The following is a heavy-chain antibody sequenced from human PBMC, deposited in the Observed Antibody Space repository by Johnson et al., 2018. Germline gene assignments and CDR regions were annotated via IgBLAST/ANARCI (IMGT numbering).Heavy chain of an antibody. V-gene: IGHV3-30*18. CDR2: ISYAGGNK. Sequence: QVQLVESGGGVVQPGRSLRLSCADSGFTFSSHGMQWVRQAPGKGLEWVAAISYAGGNKYYADSVKGRFTISRDNSKNTLYLQMDSLRTEDTAVYYCAKDLMGLAVAGTRYAFDIWGQGTMVTVSS. CDR1: GFTFSSHG. D-gene: IGHD6-19*01. J-gene: IGHJ3*02. CDR3: AKDLMGLAVAGTRYAFDI.